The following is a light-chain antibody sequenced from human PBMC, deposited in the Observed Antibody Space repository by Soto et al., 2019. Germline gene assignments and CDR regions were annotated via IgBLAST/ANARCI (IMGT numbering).Light chain of an antibody. CDR2: EVS. Sequence: QSALTQPASVSGSPGQSITISCTGTNSDVGGFNYVSWYQQHPGKAPKPMIYEVSNRPSGVSNRFSGSKSGNTASLTISGLQAEDEADYYCISYRSGGTAVFGGGTKLTVL. CDR1: NSDVGGFNY. J-gene: IGLJ2*01. CDR3: ISYRSGGTAV. V-gene: IGLV2-14*01.